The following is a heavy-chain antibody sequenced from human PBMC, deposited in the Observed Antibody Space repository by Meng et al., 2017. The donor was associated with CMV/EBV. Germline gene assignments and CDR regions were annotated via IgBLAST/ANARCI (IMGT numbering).Heavy chain of an antibody. D-gene: IGHD2-2*02. CDR2: IKSKTDGGTT. CDR3: TTEETYCSSTSCYTGSYYYYGMDV. V-gene: IGHV3-15*01. CDR1: GFTFSNAW. Sequence: GESLKISCAASGFTFSNAWMSWVRQAPGKGLEWVGRIKSKTDGGTTDYAAPVKGRFTISRDDSKNTLYLQMNSLKTEDTAVYYCTTEETYCSSTSCYTGSYYYYGMDVWGQGTTVTVSS. J-gene: IGHJ6*02.